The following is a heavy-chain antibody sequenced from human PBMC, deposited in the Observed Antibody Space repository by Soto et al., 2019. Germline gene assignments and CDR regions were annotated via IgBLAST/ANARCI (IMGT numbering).Heavy chain of an antibody. V-gene: IGHV1-69*06. J-gene: IGHJ2*01. CDR2: IIPIFGTE. CDR1: GGTFSSYA. Sequence: QVQLVQSGAEVKKPGSSVKVSCKASGGTFSSYAISWVRQAPGQGLEWMGGIIPIFGTENYAQKFQGRVTITADKSTSTAYMELSSLRSEDTAVYYCARARGGQLARFFWYFDLWGRGTLVTVSS. D-gene: IGHD6-6*01. CDR3: ARARGGQLARFFWYFDL.